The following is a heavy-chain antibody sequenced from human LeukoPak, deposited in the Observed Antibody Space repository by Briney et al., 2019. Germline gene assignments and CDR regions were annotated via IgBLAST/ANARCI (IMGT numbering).Heavy chain of an antibody. Sequence: GGSLRLSCADSGSTFSSYSMNWVRQAPGKGLEWVSIISSSSSYIYYTDSVKGGFTVSRDNAKNLLYLQMNSLRVEDTAVYYCARDGGRMDYWGQGTLVTVSS. CDR2: ISSSSSYI. D-gene: IGHD3-16*01. V-gene: IGHV3-21*01. J-gene: IGHJ4*02. CDR1: GSTFSSYS. CDR3: ARDGGRMDY.